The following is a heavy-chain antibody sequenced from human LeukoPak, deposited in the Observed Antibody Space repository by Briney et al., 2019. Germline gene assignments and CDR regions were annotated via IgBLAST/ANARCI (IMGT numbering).Heavy chain of an antibody. Sequence: GASVKVSCKASGYTFTGSYMHWVRQAPGQGLEWMGWINPNSGGTNYAQKFQGRVTMTRDTSISTAYMELSRLRSDDTAVYYCARDYCSSTSCTRRYYYYMDVWGKGTTVTVSS. V-gene: IGHV1-2*02. J-gene: IGHJ6*03. CDR1: GYTFTGSY. D-gene: IGHD2-2*01. CDR3: ARDYCSSTSCTRRYYYYMDV. CDR2: INPNSGGT.